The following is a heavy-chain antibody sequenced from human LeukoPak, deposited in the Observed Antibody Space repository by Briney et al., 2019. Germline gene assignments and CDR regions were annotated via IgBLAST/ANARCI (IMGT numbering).Heavy chain of an antibody. CDR1: GFTVSTNY. Sequence: GSLRLSCAASGFTVSTNYMSWVRQAPGKGLEWVAVISNDGNNKQYADSVKGRFTISRDNSKNTVYLQMNSLRVEDTAVYYCGRGGPPGYDPFDYWGQGTLVTVSS. J-gene: IGHJ4*02. CDR2: ISNDGNNK. V-gene: IGHV3-30*03. D-gene: IGHD5-12*01. CDR3: GRGGPPGYDPFDY.